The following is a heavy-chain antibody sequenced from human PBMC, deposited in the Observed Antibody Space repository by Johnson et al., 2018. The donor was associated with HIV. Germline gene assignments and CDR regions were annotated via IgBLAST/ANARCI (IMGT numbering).Heavy chain of an antibody. V-gene: IGHV3-20*04. D-gene: IGHD3-16*01. CDR2: INWNGGST. CDR3: ARVIRFGEAGRENDGFDV. CDR1: GFTFDDYA. J-gene: IGHJ3*01. Sequence: VQLVESGGGVVRPGGSLRLSCAASGFTFDDYAMSWVRQAPGKGLEWVSDINWNGGSTGYADSVKGRFSISRDNAKNSLFLQMNNLRAEDTALYYWARVIRFGEAGRENDGFDVWGQGTVVTVSS.